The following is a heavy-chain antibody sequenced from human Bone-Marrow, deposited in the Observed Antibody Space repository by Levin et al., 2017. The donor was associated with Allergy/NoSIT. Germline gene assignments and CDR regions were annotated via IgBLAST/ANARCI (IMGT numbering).Heavy chain of an antibody. D-gene: IGHD6-19*01. Sequence: GGSLRLSCTASGFAFRDYGIHWVRQAPGKGLEWVALVAYDGDNKYYADSVKGRFTISRDNAKNTVYLEIKSLRVEDTGVYYCAKDGRIAVASTTWFDPWGQGTLVTVSS. J-gene: IGHJ5*02. V-gene: IGHV3-30*18. CDR3: AKDGRIAVASTTWFDP. CDR2: VAYDGDNK. CDR1: GFAFRDYG.